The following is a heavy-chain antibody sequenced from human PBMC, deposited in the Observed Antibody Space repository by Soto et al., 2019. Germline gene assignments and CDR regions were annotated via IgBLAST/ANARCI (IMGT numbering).Heavy chain of an antibody. J-gene: IGHJ5*02. Sequence: QVQLVQSGAEVKKPGSSVKVSCKASGGTLRSYAISWVRQAAGQGLEWMGGIIPIFGTANYAQKFQGRVTISADKSTRRDYMELSSLGSEATVVYYCGSEVVVPAAIRLWTDLFDPRGQGTLVTVSS. CDR1: GGTLRSYA. CDR2: IIPIFGTA. CDR3: GSEVVVPAAIRLWTDLFDP. D-gene: IGHD2-2*02. V-gene: IGHV1-69*06.